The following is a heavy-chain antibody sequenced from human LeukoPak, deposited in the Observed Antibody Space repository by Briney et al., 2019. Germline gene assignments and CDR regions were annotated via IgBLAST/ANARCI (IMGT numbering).Heavy chain of an antibody. D-gene: IGHD3-10*01. CDR3: ITMVRGVAYTFDY. Sequence: SETLSLTCTVSGGSISSSSYYWGWIRQPPGKGLEWIGSIYYSGSIYYNPSLKSRVTISVDTSKNQFSLKLSSVTAADTAVYYCITMVRGVAYTFDYWGQGTLVTVSS. J-gene: IGHJ4*02. V-gene: IGHV4-39*01. CDR1: GGSISSSSYY. CDR2: IYYSGSI.